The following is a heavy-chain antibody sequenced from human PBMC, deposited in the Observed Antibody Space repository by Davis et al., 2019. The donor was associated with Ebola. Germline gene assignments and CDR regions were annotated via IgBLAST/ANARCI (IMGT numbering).Heavy chain of an antibody. D-gene: IGHD5-18*01. Sequence: PGGSLRLSCAASGFTFSTSWVTWVRQAPGKGLEWVGNINPDGSQKYYVDSVKGRFSISRDNAKNLLYLQMNSLRVEDTAVYSCARDRAYNTFDYWGQGTLVTVSS. CDR2: INPDGSQK. V-gene: IGHV3-7*01. CDR3: ARDRAYNTFDY. CDR1: GFTFSTSW. J-gene: IGHJ4*02.